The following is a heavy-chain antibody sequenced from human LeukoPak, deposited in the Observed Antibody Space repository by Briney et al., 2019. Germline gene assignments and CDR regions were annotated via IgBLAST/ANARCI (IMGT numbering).Heavy chain of an antibody. CDR1: GGTFSSYA. D-gene: IGHD3-22*01. Sequence: ASVKVSCKASGGTFSSYAISWVRQAPGQGLEWMGGIIPIFGTANYAQEFQGRVTITTDESTSTAYMELSSLRSEDTAVYYCARDPYDSSGYYLERYGMDVWGQGTTVTVSS. CDR3: ARDPYDSSGYYLERYGMDV. CDR2: IIPIFGTA. J-gene: IGHJ6*02. V-gene: IGHV1-69*05.